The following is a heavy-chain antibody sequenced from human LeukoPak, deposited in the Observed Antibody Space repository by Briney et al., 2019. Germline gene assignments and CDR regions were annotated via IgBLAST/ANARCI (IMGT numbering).Heavy chain of an antibody. CDR1: GGSINNYY. Sequence: SETLSLTCTVSGGSINNYYWSWIRQSPEKGLEWIGYIHGSGSTNYNPSLKSRVTISVDTSKNQFSLKLSSVTAADTAVYYCVRLDAAAGRYLQFYYWGQGTLVTVSS. D-gene: IGHD5-24*01. V-gene: IGHV4-59*08. CDR3: VRLDAAAGRYLQFYY. CDR2: IHGSGST. J-gene: IGHJ4*02.